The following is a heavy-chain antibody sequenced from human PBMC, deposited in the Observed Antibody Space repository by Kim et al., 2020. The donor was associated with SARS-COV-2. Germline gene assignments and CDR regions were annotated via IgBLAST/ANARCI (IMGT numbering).Heavy chain of an antibody. J-gene: IGHJ6*02. V-gene: IGHV4-39*01. CDR1: GGSISSSSYY. Sequence: SETLSLTCTVSGGSISSSSYYWGWIRQPPGKGLEWIGSIYYSGSTYYNPSLKSRVTISVDTSKNQFSLKLSSVTAADTAVYYCATNIVGDFWSGYYSVYYYGMDVWGQGTTVTVSS. CDR3: ATNIVGDFWSGYYSVYYYGMDV. D-gene: IGHD3-3*01. CDR2: IYYSGST.